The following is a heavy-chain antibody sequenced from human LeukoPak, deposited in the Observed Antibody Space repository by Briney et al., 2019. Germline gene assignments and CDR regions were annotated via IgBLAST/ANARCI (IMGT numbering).Heavy chain of an antibody. Sequence: GGSLRLSCAASGFTFSNYAMRWVRQAPGKGLEWVSGISGSGDTTYYADSVKGRFTISRDNAKNSLYLQMNSLRAEDTAVYYCAELGITMIGGVWGKGTTVTISS. CDR3: AELGITMIGGV. J-gene: IGHJ6*04. D-gene: IGHD3-10*02. CDR2: ISGSGDTT. V-gene: IGHV3-23*01. CDR1: GFTFSNYA.